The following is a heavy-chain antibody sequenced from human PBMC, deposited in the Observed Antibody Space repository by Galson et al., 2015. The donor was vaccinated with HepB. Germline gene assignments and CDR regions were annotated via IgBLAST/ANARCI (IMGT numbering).Heavy chain of an antibody. J-gene: IGHJ3*02. Sequence: SLRLSCAASGFTFSSHAITWVRQAPGMGLEWVSAVSGTGGSSKYADSVKGRFTVSRDNSKNTVYLQMNTVRAEDTALYFCAREGNYYGSGGYRDGLEIWGQGTMVTVSS. CDR2: VSGTGGSS. D-gene: IGHD3-10*01. V-gene: IGHV3-23*01. CDR1: GFTFSSHA. CDR3: AREGNYYGSGGYRDGLEI.